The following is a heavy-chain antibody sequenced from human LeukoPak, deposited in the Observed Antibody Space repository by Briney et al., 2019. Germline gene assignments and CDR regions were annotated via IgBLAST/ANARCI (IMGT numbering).Heavy chain of an antibody. Sequence: YPSETLSLTCAVSGGPFSGYFWSWIRQSSGKGLEWIGEIHNSGTTNYNPPLNSRVTISEDTSKNQFYLNLSSVTAADTAVYYCARRYYYNLGSFPFDFWGQGTLVTVSS. CDR2: IHNSGTT. CDR3: ARRYYYNLGSFPFDF. D-gene: IGHD3-10*01. V-gene: IGHV4-34*01. J-gene: IGHJ4*02. CDR1: GGPFSGYF.